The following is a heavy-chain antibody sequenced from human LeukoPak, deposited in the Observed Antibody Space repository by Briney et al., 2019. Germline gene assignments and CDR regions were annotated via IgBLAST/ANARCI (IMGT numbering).Heavy chain of an antibody. J-gene: IGHJ5*02. D-gene: IGHD3-10*01. CDR2: INPNSGDT. CDR3: ARDRYYASGSYYSFNWFDP. V-gene: IGHV1-2*02. CDR1: GYTFTGYY. Sequence: GASVKVSCKASGYTFTGYYIHWVRHAPGQGLGWRGGINPNSGDTYNAQKFQGRVTMTRDPSISTASMELRRLRFDDTAVYYCARDRYYASGSYYSFNWFDPCGQGTLVTVSS.